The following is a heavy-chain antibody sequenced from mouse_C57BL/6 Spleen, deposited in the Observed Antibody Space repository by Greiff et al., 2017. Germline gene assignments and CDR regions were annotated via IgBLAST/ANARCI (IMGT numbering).Heavy chain of an antibody. CDR2: INPNNGGT. Sequence: EVKLLESGPELVKPGASVKMSCKASGYTFTDYNMHWVKQSHGKSLEWIGYINPNNGGTSYNQKFKGKATLTVNKSSSTAYMELRSLTSEDSAVYYCAKTTYAMDYWGQGTSVTVSS. V-gene: IGHV1-22*01. CDR1: GYTFTDYN. D-gene: IGHD2-13*01. CDR3: AKTTYAMDY. J-gene: IGHJ4*01.